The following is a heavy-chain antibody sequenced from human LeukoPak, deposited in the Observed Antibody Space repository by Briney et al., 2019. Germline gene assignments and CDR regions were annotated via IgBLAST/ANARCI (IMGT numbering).Heavy chain of an antibody. J-gene: IGHJ4*02. Sequence: GGSLRLSCAASGLTVSSNYMTWVRQAPGKGLEWVSVIYSGGSTFYADSVKGRFTISRDNSENTLYLQMNSLRAEDTAVYYCARDGCSGGSCYEYDYWGQGTLVTVSS. D-gene: IGHD2-15*01. V-gene: IGHV3-53*01. CDR2: IYSGGST. CDR1: GLTVSSNY. CDR3: ARDGCSGGSCYEYDY.